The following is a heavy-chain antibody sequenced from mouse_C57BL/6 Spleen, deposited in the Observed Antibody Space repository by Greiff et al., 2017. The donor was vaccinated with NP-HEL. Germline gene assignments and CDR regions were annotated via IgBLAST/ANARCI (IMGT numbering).Heavy chain of an antibody. CDR1: GFNIKDDY. D-gene: IGHD2-3*01. CDR2: IDPENGDT. V-gene: IGHV14-4*01. J-gene: IGHJ2*01. Sequence: VQLQHSGAELVRPGASVKLSCTASGFNIKDDYMHWVKQRPEQGLEWIGWIDPENGDTEYASKFQGKATITADTSSNTAYLQLSSLTSEDTAVYYCTLDGYYYWGQGTTLTVSS. CDR3: TLDGYYY.